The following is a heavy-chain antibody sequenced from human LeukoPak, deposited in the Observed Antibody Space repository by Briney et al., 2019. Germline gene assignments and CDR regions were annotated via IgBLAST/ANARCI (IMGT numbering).Heavy chain of an antibody. CDR2: TYYRSRWYD. D-gene: IGHD1-26*01. Sequence: SQTLSLTCAISGDSVSSNSAAWHWIKQSPSRGLEWLGRTYYRSRWYDEYARSVKGRITIDPDTSKNQFSLQLRSVTPEDAAVYYCARTIGHLDLWGRGTLVTVSS. V-gene: IGHV6-1*01. CDR1: GDSVSSNSAA. CDR3: ARTIGHLDL. J-gene: IGHJ2*01.